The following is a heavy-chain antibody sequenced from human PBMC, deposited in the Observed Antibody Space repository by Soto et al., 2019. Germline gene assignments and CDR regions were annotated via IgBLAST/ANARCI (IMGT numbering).Heavy chain of an antibody. V-gene: IGHV4-39*01. Sequence: PSETLSLTCTVSGGSISSSSYYWGWIRQPPGKGLEWIGSIYYSGSTYYNPSLKSRVTISVDTSKNQFSLKLSSVTAADTAVYYCARHRLHRRPHEQYYDFWSGYYTHRILAYFAYWGQGTVATVSS. CDR3: ARHRLHRRPHEQYYDFWSGYYTHRILAYFAY. J-gene: IGHJ4*02. D-gene: IGHD3-3*01. CDR2: IYYSGST. CDR1: GGSISSSSYY.